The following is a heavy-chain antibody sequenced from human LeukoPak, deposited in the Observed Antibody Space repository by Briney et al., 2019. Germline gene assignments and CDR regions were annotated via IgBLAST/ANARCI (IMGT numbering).Heavy chain of an antibody. J-gene: IGHJ4*02. CDR1: GGSFSGYY. CDR3: AEILSSTSSVDY. CDR2: INHSGGT. Sequence: SETLSLTCAVYGGSFSGYYWSWIRQPPGKGLEWIGEINHSGGTNYNPSLKSRVTISVDTPKNQFSLKLSSVTAADTAVYYCAEILSSTSSVDYWGQGTLVTVSS. D-gene: IGHD2-2*01. V-gene: IGHV4-34*01.